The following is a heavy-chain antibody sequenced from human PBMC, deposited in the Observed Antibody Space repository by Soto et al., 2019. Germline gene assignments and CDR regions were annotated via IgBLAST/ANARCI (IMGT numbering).Heavy chain of an antibody. CDR2: LGLNPRHT. J-gene: IGHJ4*02. CDR3: AAYADGPYRPPYDY. V-gene: IGHV3-23*01. D-gene: IGHD3-16*02. Sequence: PGGSLRLSCAASGSTFTSSVMAWVRRPPGRGLEWISSLGLNPRHTFYADSVKGRFTISRDNSRTTLYLQMTGLTFDDPAVYYCAAYADGPYRPPYDYWGQGTQVTVSS. CDR1: GSTFTSSV.